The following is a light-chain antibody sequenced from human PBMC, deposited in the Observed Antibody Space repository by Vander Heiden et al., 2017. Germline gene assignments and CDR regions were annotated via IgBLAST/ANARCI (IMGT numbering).Light chain of an antibody. CDR2: SNR. V-gene: IGLV1-40*01. Sequence: QSVLTQPPSGSQAPGQRATIFCTGSSYNIGAGYHVHWHQPVPGTAPNLHNYSNRNRPSGVPDRVSGSKSGTTASLAITGVEAEDDADYYGQAYDSSLRGVFGGGTKLTVL. J-gene: IGLJ3*02. CDR3: QAYDSSLRGV. CDR1: SYNIGAGYH.